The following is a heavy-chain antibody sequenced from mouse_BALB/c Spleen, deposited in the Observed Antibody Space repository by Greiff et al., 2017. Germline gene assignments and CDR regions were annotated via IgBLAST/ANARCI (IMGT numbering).Heavy chain of an antibody. D-gene: IGHD2-1*01. CDR3: ARGNPAWLAY. CDR1: GYSFTSYW. V-gene: IGHV1S126*01. Sequence: QVQLQQSGPQLVRPGASVKISCKASGYSFTSYWMHWVKQRPGQGLEWIGMIDPSDSETRLNQKFKDKATLTVDKSSSTAYMQLSSPTSEDSAVYDWARGNPAWLAYWGQGTLVTVSA. CDR2: IDPSDSET. J-gene: IGHJ3*01.